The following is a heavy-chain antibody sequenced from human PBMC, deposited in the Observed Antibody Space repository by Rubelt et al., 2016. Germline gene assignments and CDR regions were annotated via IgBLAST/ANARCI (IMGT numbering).Heavy chain of an antibody. D-gene: IGHD6-19*01. Sequence: QVQLQQWGAGLLKPSETLSLTCAVYGWSFSGYYWSWIRQPPGKGLEWIGEINHSGSTNYNPSLSGRVTISVDTSKNQCSRRLSSVTAADTAVYYCARFSPIAVAGPYYFDYWGQGTLVTVSS. CDR3: ARFSPIAVAGPYYFDY. CDR2: INHSGST. V-gene: IGHV4-34*01. J-gene: IGHJ4*02. CDR1: GWSFSGYY.